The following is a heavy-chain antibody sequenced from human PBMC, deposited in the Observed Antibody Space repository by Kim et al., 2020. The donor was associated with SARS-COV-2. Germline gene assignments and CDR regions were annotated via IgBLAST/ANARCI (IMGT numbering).Heavy chain of an antibody. J-gene: IGHJ4*02. CDR1: GYSFTSYW. V-gene: IGHV5-10-1*01. CDR2: IDPSDSYT. CDR3: ARHLPVGSQGVDY. Sequence: GESLKISCKGSGYSFTSYWIRWVRQMPGKGLEWMGRIDPSDSYTNYSPSFQGHVTISADKSISTAYLQWSSLKASDAAMYYCARHLPVGSQGVDYWGQGTLVTVSS. D-gene: IGHD1-26*01.